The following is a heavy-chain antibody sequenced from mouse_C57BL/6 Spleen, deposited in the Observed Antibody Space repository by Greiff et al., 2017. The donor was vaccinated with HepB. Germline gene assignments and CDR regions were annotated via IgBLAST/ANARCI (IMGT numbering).Heavy chain of an antibody. D-gene: IGHD1-1*01. CDR2: IYPGSGNT. CDR3: ARTTVVANFDY. Sequence: QVQLQQSGAELVRPGASVKLSCKASGYTFTDYYINWVKQRPGQGLEWIARIYPGSGNTYYNEKFKGKATLTAEKSSITAYMQLSSLTSEDSAVYFCARTTVVANFDYWGQGTTLTVSS. J-gene: IGHJ2*01. CDR1: GYTFTDYY. V-gene: IGHV1-76*01.